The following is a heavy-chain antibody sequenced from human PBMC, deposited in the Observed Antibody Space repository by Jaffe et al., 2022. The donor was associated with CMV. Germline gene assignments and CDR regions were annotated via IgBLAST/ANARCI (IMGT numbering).Heavy chain of an antibody. D-gene: IGHD6-13*01. CDR2: ISGSGGST. CDR3: AKDVYSSSWYVLEYNWFDP. J-gene: IGHJ5*02. Sequence: EVQLLESGGGLVQPGGSLRLSCAASGFTFSSYAMSWVRQAPGKGLEWVSAISGSGGSTYYADSVKGRFTISRDNSKNTLYLQMNSLRAEDTAVYYCAKDVYSSSWYVLEYNWFDPWGQGTLVTVSS. V-gene: IGHV3-23*01. CDR1: GFTFSSYA.